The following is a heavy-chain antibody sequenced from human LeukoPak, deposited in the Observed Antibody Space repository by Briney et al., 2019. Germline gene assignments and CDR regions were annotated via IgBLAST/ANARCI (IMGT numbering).Heavy chain of an antibody. D-gene: IGHD5-12*01. CDR2: INHSGST. J-gene: IGHJ4*02. Sequence: DPSETLSLTCAVYGGSFSGYYWSWIRQPPGKGLEWIGEINHSGSTNYNPSLKSRVTISVDTSKNQFSLKLSSVTAADTAVYYCAREVATIYYFDYWARGPRSPSPQ. CDR3: AREVATIYYFDY. CDR1: GGSFSGYY. V-gene: IGHV4-34*01.